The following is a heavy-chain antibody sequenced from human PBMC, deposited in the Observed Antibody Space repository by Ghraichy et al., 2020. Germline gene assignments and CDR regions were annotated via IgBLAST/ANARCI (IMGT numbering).Heavy chain of an antibody. D-gene: IGHD3-22*01. Sequence: GGSLRLSCAASGFTFSSYSMNWVRQAPGKGLEWVSYISSSSSTIYYADSVKGRFTISRDNAKNSLYLQMNSLRAEDTAVYYCARTRENYSSGYPYYFDYWGQGTLVTVSS. CDR3: ARTRENYSSGYPYYFDY. V-gene: IGHV3-48*01. CDR1: GFTFSSYS. CDR2: ISSSSSTI. J-gene: IGHJ4*02.